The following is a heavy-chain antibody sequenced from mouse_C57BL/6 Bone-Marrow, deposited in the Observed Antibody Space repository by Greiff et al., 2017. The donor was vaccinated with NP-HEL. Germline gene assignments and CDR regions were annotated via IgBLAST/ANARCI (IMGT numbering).Heavy chain of an antibody. CDR3: ARVWNYYAMDY. CDR1: GYAFSSSW. Sequence: QVQLQQSGPELVKPGASVKISCKASGYAFSSSWMNWVKQRPGKGLEWIGRIYPGDGDTNYNGKFKGKATLTADKSSSTAYMQLSSLTSEDSAVYICARVWNYYAMDYWGQGTSVTVSS. V-gene: IGHV1-82*01. J-gene: IGHJ4*01. CDR2: IYPGDGDT.